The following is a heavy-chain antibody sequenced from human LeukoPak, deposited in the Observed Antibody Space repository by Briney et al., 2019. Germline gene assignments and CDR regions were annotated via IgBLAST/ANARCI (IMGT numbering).Heavy chain of an antibody. J-gene: IGHJ4*02. V-gene: IGHV3-30*02. Sequence: GGSLRLSCAASGITFSSHGMHWVRQAPDKGLEWVAFIRHEGNDKYYADSVKGRFTISRDNSKNTLYLRMDNLRAEDTAVYYCARDYQGCYGDKTVDYWGQGALVTVSS. CDR3: ARDYQGCYGDKTVDY. CDR1: GITFSSHG. CDR2: IRHEGNDK. D-gene: IGHD2-2*01.